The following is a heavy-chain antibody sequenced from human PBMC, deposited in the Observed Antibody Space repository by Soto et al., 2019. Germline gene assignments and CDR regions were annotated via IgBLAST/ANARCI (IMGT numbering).Heavy chain of an antibody. CDR1: GYTFTSYD. J-gene: IGHJ6*02. Sequence: QVQLVQSGAEVKKPGASVKVSCKASGYTFTSYDINWVRQTTGQGLEWMGWVNPNRGNTGYAQTFQGRVTMTRNTSISTAYMGLRSLLSEDTAVYYCASEKTSYGMDVWGQGTTVTVSS. CDR2: VNPNRGNT. V-gene: IGHV1-8*01. CDR3: ASEKTSYGMDV.